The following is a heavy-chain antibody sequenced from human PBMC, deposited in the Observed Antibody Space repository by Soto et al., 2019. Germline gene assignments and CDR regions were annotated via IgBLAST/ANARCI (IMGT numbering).Heavy chain of an antibody. CDR1: GGSISSYY. J-gene: IGHJ5*02. V-gene: IGHV4-59*01. CDR2: IYYSGST. Sequence: SETLSLTCTVSGGSISSYYWSWIRQPPGKGLEWFGYIYYSGSTNYNPSLKSRVTISVDTSKNQFSLKLSSVTAADTAVYYCARQYSSSWQNWFDPWGQGTLVTSPQ. CDR3: ARQYSSSWQNWFDP. D-gene: IGHD6-13*01.